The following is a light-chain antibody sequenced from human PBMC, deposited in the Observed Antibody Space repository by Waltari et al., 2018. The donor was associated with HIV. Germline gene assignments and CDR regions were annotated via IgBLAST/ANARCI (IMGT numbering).Light chain of an antibody. CDR3: QSYDSSLSSSV. CDR2: GNS. J-gene: IGLJ2*01. CDR1: SAGYD. V-gene: IGLV1-40*01. Sequence: QSDLTQPPSVSGAPGQRVSISCSGVSAGYDVLWYQQLPGTAPKLLIYGNSNRRSGVPYRCSGSKSGPLASLAITGLQAEDEADYYCQSYDSSLSSSVFGGGTRLTVL.